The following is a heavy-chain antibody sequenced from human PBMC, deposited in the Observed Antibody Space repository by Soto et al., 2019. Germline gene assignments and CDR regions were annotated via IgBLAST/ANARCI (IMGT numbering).Heavy chain of an antibody. CDR2: ISGNGGST. CDR3: AKDWYYYDISGYFDY. D-gene: IGHD3-22*01. J-gene: IGHJ4*02. V-gene: IGHV3-23*01. Sequence: GGSLRLSCAASGFTFSSCAMSWVRQAPGKGLEWVSTISGNGGSTYYADSVKGRFTISRDNSRDTLYLQMDSLRAEDTAVYYCAKDWYYYDISGYFDYWGQGT. CDR1: GFTFSSCA.